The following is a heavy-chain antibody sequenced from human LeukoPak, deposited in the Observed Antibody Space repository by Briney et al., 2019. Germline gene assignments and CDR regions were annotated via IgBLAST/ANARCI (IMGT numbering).Heavy chain of an antibody. Sequence: ASVKVSCKASGYTFTSYDINWVRQATGQGLEWMGWMNPNSGNTGYAQKFQGRVTMTRNTSISTAYMELSSLRSDDTAVYYCARGFADLHALDIWGQGTMVTVSS. D-gene: IGHD3/OR15-3a*01. V-gene: IGHV1-8*01. CDR3: ARGFADLHALDI. CDR1: GYTFTSYD. J-gene: IGHJ3*02. CDR2: MNPNSGNT.